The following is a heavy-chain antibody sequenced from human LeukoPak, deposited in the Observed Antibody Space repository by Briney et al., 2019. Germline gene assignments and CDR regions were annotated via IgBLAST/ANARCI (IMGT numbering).Heavy chain of an antibody. J-gene: IGHJ4*02. CDR2: ISSSSSYI. CDR3: TRFPRGYDSHFDY. D-gene: IGHD5-12*01. Sequence: GGSLRLSCAASGFTFSSYSMNWVRQAPGKGLEWVSSISSSSSYIYYADSVKGRFTISRDNAKNSLYLQMNSLKTEDTAVYYCTRFPRGYDSHFDYWGQGTLVTVSS. V-gene: IGHV3-21*03. CDR1: GFTFSSYS.